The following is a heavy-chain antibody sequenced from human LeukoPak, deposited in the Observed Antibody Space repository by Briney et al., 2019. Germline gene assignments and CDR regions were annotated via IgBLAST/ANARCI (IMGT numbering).Heavy chain of an antibody. Sequence: PGGSLRLSCAASGFTFSSYSMNWVRQAPGKGLEWVSSISSSSSYIYYADSVKGRFTISRDNAKNSLYLQMNSLGAEDTAVYYCAGDGTVTDYWGQGTLVTVSS. J-gene: IGHJ4*02. V-gene: IGHV3-21*01. CDR3: AGDGTVTDY. CDR1: GFTFSSYS. D-gene: IGHD3/OR15-3a*01. CDR2: ISSSSSYI.